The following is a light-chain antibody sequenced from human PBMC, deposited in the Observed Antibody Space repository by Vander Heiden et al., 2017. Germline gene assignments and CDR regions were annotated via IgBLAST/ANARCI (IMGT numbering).Light chain of an antibody. J-gene: IGKJ5*01. V-gene: IGKV3-20*01. CDR2: GAS. CDR1: QRVSSNY. CDR3: QQYGSSPFT. Sequence: EIVLTQSPGTLSLSPGERATLSCRASQRVSSNYLAWYQQKPGQAPRLLIYGASSRATGIPDRFSGSGSGTDFTLTISRLEPEDFAVYYCQQYGSSPFTFGQGTRLGIK.